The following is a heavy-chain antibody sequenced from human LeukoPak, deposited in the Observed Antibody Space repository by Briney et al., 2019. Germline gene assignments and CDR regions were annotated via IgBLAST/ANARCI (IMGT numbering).Heavy chain of an antibody. V-gene: IGHV4-59*01. CDR2: IYYSGST. Sequence: PSETLSLTCTVSGGSISSYYWSWMRQPPGKGLEWIGYIYYSGSTNYNPSLKSRVTISVDTSKNQFSLKLSSVTAADTAVYYCARLGDYGGNSLDYWGQGTLVTVSS. D-gene: IGHD4-23*01. CDR3: ARLGDYGGNSLDY. J-gene: IGHJ4*02. CDR1: GGSISSYY.